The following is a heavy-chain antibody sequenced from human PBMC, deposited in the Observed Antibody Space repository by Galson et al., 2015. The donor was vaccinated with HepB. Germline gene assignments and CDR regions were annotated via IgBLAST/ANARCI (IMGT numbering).Heavy chain of an antibody. V-gene: IGHV1-69*08. J-gene: IGHJ6*02. CDR2: IIPIDGTV. CDR1: GGSFSSYT. D-gene: IGHD5-18*01. Sequence: SVKVSCKASGGSFSSYTFSWVRQAPGQGLEWMGRIIPIDGTVEHAQKFQGRVTVTAEKFMTTVYMELRNLRSEDTAVYYCAKGKRRYSYGHYYFYGMDVWGQGTTVTVSS. CDR3: AKGKRRYSYGHYYFYGMDV.